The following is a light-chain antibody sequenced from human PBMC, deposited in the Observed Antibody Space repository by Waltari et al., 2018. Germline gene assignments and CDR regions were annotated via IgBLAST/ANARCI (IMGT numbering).Light chain of an antibody. Sequence: DIQMSQSPSSLSASVGARVSITCRASQSIATYLNWYHHTPGNAPKLLIYGSSTLHSGVPSRFSGSGSGTDFTLTISSLQPEDFGTYYCQQSYTTPTFGPGTKVDIK. CDR3: QQSYTTPT. V-gene: IGKV1-39*01. CDR2: GSS. CDR1: QSIATY. J-gene: IGKJ3*01.